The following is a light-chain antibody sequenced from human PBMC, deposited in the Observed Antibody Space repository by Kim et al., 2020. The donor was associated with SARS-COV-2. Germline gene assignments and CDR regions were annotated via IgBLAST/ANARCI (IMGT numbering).Light chain of an antibody. J-gene: IGKJ2*01. CDR1: QSVSVNY. V-gene: IGKV3-20*01. Sequence: LFPGERATLSCRASQSVSVNYLAWFQQKPGQAPRLLIYGASSRATGIPDRFSGSGSGTDFTLTISRLEPEDFAVYYCQQYGASPRTFGQGTKLEI. CDR2: GAS. CDR3: QQYGASPRT.